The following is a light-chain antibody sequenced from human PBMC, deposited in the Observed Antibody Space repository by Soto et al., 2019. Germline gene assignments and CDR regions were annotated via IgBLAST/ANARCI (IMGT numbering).Light chain of an antibody. J-gene: IGKJ2*01. V-gene: IGKV3-15*01. CDR2: GTS. Sequence: IVLTQSPATLSLSPGERATLSCRASQGVGRYLAWYQQKPGQAPRVLIYGTSTRATGVPARFSGSGSGTDFTLTISSLQSEDFAVYYCQQYNKWPYTFGQGTRLEIK. CDR3: QQYNKWPYT. CDR1: QGVGRY.